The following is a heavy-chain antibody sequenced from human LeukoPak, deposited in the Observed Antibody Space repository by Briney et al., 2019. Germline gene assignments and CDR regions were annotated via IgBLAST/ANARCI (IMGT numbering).Heavy chain of an antibody. D-gene: IGHD3-10*01. CDR1: GFTFSSYA. J-gene: IGHJ4*02. Sequence: GGSLRLSCAASGFTFSSYAMSWVRQAPGKGLEWVSAISGSGGNTYYADSVKGRFTISRDNSKNTLYLQMNSLRAEDTAVYYCARLGWNRNYYGSGSYGFDYWGQGTLVTVSS. CDR3: ARLGWNRNYYGSGSYGFDY. V-gene: IGHV3-23*01. CDR2: ISGSGGNT.